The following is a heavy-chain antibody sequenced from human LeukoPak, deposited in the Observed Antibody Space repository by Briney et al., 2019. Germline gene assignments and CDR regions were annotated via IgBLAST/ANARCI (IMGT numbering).Heavy chain of an antibody. CDR3: AKDPGEAVAGMGDY. CDR2: IHTDGIST. Sequence: GGSLRLSCAASGFTFSKYWMHWVRQAPGKGLVWVSRIHTDGISTTYADSVKGRFTISRDNAKNTLYLQMNSLRAEDTAVYYCAKDPGEAVAGMGDYWGQGTLVTVSS. J-gene: IGHJ4*02. CDR1: GFTFSKYW. D-gene: IGHD6-19*01. V-gene: IGHV3-74*01.